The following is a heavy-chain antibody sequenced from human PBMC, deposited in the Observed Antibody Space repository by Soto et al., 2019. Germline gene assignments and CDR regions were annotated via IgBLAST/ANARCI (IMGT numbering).Heavy chain of an antibody. CDR3: ARQTINYDILTGYYLYYFDY. J-gene: IGHJ4*02. CDR1: GGSISSSSYY. CDR2: IYYSGST. V-gene: IGHV4-39*01. D-gene: IGHD3-9*01. Sequence: PSETLSLTCTVSGGSISSSSYYWGWIRQPPGKGLEWIGSIYYSGSTYYNPSLKSRVTISVDTSKNQFSLKLSSVTAADTAVYYCARQTINYDILTGYYLYYFDYWGQGTLVT.